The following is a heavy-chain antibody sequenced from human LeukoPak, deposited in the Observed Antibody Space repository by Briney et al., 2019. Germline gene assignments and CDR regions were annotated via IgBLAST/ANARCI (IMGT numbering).Heavy chain of an antibody. CDR1: GYSFTSYW. CDR2: TYPGDSDT. CDR3: ARAREYSSSSLLSYGMDV. Sequence: GESLKISCKGSGYSFTSYWIGWVRQMPGKGLEWMGITYPGDSDTRYSPSFQGQVTISADKSISTAYLQWSSLKASDTAMYYCARAREYSSSSLLSYGMDVWGQGTTVTVSS. V-gene: IGHV5-51*01. D-gene: IGHD6-6*01. J-gene: IGHJ6*02.